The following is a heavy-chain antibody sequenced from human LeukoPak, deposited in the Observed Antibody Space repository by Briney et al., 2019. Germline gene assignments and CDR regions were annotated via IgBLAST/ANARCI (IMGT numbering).Heavy chain of an antibody. D-gene: IGHD3-22*01. CDR1: GGTFSSYV. Sequence: SVKVSCKASGGTFSSYVINWVRQAPGQGLEWMGGIIPIFGTANYAQKFQGRVTITADKSTSTAYMELSSLRSEDTAVYYCARYHTDTYYYDSSGYEGYWGQGTLVTVSS. CDR2: IIPIFGTA. CDR3: ARYHTDTYYYDSSGYEGY. V-gene: IGHV1-69*06. J-gene: IGHJ4*02.